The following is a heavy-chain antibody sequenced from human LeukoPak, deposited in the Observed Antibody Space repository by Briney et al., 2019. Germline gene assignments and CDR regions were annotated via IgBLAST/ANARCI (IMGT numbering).Heavy chain of an antibody. D-gene: IGHD4-17*01. Sequence: GGSLRLSCAASGFTFSSCGMSWVRQAPGKGLEWVSAISGSGGSTYYADSVKGRFTISRDNSKNTLYLQMNSLRAEDTAVYYCAKDGPTVTSWYYFDYWGQGTLVTVSS. CDR3: AKDGPTVTSWYYFDY. CDR1: GFTFSSCG. V-gene: IGHV3-23*01. CDR2: ISGSGGST. J-gene: IGHJ4*02.